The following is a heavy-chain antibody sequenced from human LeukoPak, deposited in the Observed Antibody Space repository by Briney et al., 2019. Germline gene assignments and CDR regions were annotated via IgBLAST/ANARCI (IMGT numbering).Heavy chain of an antibody. D-gene: IGHD3-22*01. J-gene: IGHJ4*02. CDR3: ARGDYYYDSSGEFDY. V-gene: IGHV4-59*12. CDR2: IFYTGDT. CDR1: AASITTYY. Sequence: SETLSLTCPVSAASITTYYWSWIRQPPGKGLEWVGYIFYTGDTSYSPSLKSRVTISLDTSKNQFSLKLSSVTAADTAVYYCARGDYYYDSSGEFDYWGQGTLVTVSS.